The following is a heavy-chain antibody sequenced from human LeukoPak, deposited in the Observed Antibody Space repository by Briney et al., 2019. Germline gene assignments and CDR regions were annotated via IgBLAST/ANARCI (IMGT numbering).Heavy chain of an antibody. J-gene: IGHJ6*02. CDR1: GGTFSSYA. CDR3: ARGRAAAGVVYYYGMDV. Sequence: ASVKVSCKASGGTFSSYAISWVRQAPGQGLEWMGRIIPILGIANYAQKFQGRVTITADKSTSTAYMELSSLRSEDTAVYYCARGRAAAGVVYYYGMDVWGQGTTVTVSS. CDR2: IIPILGIA. V-gene: IGHV1-69*04. D-gene: IGHD6-13*01.